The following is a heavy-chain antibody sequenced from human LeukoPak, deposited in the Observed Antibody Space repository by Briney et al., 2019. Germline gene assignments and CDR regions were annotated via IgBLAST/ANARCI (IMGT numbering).Heavy chain of an antibody. CDR3: ARRGRSSSNFDF. V-gene: IGHV5-10-1*01. Sequence: KPGESLRISCKGSGYIFTSYWITWVRQMPGKGLEWMGMIDPTDSYTNYSPSFQGHVTISTDESISTAYLQWSSLKASDTATYYCARRGRSSSNFDFWGQGTLVTVSS. CDR2: IDPTDSYT. J-gene: IGHJ4*02. D-gene: IGHD6-6*01. CDR1: GYIFTSYW.